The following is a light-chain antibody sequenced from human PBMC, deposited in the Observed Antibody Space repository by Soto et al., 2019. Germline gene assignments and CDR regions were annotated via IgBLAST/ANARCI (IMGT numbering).Light chain of an antibody. J-gene: IGKJ1*01. CDR3: QRYNDGST. Sequence: DIQMTQSPSSLYASVGDRVTITCRASQSISNYLAWYKQKPGRVPTHLISAAFTLQSGVPSRFSGSGSGTDFTLTITGLQPEDVATYYCQRYNDGSTFGQGTKVEI. CDR2: AAF. V-gene: IGKV1-27*01. CDR1: QSISNY.